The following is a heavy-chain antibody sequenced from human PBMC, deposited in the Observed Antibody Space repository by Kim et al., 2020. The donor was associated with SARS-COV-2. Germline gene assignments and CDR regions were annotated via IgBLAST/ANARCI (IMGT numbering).Heavy chain of an antibody. D-gene: IGHD3-10*01. Sequence: RVTISVDTSKNQFSLKLSSVTAADTAVYYCARGFYGSGSYYPYYYYGMDVWGQGTTVTVSS. CDR3: ARGFYGSGSYYPYYYYGMDV. J-gene: IGHJ6*02. V-gene: IGHV4-59*09.